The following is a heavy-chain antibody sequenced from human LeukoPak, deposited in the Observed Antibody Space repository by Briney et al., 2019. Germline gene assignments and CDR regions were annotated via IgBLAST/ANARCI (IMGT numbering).Heavy chain of an antibody. D-gene: IGHD3-3*01. CDR3: ARGGVYYDFWRGWGGGDNDY. CDR1: GYTFTSYG. V-gene: IGHV1-18*01. J-gene: IGHJ4*02. Sequence: ASVKVSCKASGYTFTSYGISWVRQAPGQGLEWMGWISAYNGNTNYTQKLQGRVTMTTDTSTSTAYMELRSLRSDDTAVYYCARGGVYYDFWRGWGGGDNDYWGQGTLVTVSS. CDR2: ISAYNGNT.